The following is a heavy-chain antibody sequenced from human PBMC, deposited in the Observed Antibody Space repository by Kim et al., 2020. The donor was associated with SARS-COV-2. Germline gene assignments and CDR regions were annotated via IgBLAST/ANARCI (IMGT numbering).Heavy chain of an antibody. CDR2: ISWNSGSI. V-gene: IGHV3-9*01. Sequence: GGSLRLSCAASGFTFDDYAMHWVRQAPGKGLEWVSGISWNSGSIGYADSVKGRFTISRDNAKNSLYLQMNSLRAEDTALYYCAKRGGYSYGFDYWGQGTL. CDR1: GFTFDDYA. CDR3: AKRGGYSYGFDY. D-gene: IGHD5-18*01. J-gene: IGHJ4*02.